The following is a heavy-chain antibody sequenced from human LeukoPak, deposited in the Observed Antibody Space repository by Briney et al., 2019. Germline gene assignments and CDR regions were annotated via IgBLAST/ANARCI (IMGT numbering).Heavy chain of an antibody. Sequence: PSETLSLTCSVSGGSISSNSYYWAWIRQPPKGLEWIATINYSGTTHYNPSLQSRVTMSADTSNNQFSPRLKSVTAADTAVYYCARGRWISGTYHNFDYWGQGTLVTVSS. J-gene: IGHJ4*02. CDR2: INYSGTT. V-gene: IGHV4-39*07. D-gene: IGHD1-26*01. CDR3: ARGRWISGTYHNFDY. CDR1: GGSISSNSYY.